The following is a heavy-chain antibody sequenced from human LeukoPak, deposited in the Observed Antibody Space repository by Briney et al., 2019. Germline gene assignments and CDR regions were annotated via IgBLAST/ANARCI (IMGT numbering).Heavy chain of an antibody. J-gene: IGHJ4*02. V-gene: IGHV4-59*01. D-gene: IGHD5-24*01. CDR1: GNSISSYY. CDR2: IHYSGST. CDR3: ARDGNGYPFGY. Sequence: SETLSLTCTVSGNSISSYYWSWIRQPPGKGLEWIAYIHYSGSTNYNPSLKSRVTVSADTSKSQFFLRLSAVTAADTAVYFCARDGNGYPFGYWGQGTLVTVSS.